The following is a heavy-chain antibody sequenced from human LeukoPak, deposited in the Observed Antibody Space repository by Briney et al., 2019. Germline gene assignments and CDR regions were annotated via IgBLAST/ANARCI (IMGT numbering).Heavy chain of an antibody. V-gene: IGHV4-39*07. CDR1: GGSISSSSYY. D-gene: IGHD2-2*01. CDR2: IYYSGST. Sequence: PSETLSLTCTVSGGSISSSSYYWGWIRQPPGKGLEWIGSIYYSGSTYYNPSLKSRVTISVDTSKNQFSLKLSSVTAADTAVYYCARRRGSYQQSFDYWGQGTLVTVSS. J-gene: IGHJ4*02. CDR3: ARRRGSYQQSFDY.